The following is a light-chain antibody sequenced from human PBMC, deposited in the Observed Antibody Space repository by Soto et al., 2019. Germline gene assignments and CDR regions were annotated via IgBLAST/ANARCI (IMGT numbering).Light chain of an antibody. J-gene: IGKJ1*01. CDR3: QQSYSTPWT. CDR1: QSISTY. Sequence: DLQMTQSPSSLSASVGDRVTITCRTSQSISTYLNWYQQKPGKAPNLLTYGASSLQSGVPSRFSGSGSGTDFTRTISSLQPEDFATYYCQQSYSTPWTFGQGTRVEIK. V-gene: IGKV1-39*01. CDR2: GAS.